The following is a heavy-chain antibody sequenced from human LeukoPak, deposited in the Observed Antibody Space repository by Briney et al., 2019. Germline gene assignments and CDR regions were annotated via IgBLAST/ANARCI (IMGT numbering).Heavy chain of an antibody. D-gene: IGHD6-13*01. Sequence: PGGSLRLSCAASGFTFSSYAMGWVRQAPGKGLEWVSAISGSGGSTYYADSVKGRFTISRDNSKNTLYLQMNSLRAEDTAVYYCAKDVEAAGTLVPSDYWGQGTLVTVSS. CDR2: ISGSGGST. CDR1: GFTFSSYA. V-gene: IGHV3-23*01. J-gene: IGHJ4*02. CDR3: AKDVEAAGTLVPSDY.